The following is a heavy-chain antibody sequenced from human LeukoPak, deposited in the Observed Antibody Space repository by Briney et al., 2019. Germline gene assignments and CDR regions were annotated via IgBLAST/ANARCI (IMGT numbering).Heavy chain of an antibody. Sequence: GGSLRLSCAASGFTFSSYGMHWVRQAPGKGLEWVAVISYDGSNKCYADSVKGRFTISRDNSKNTLYLQMNSLRAEDTAVYYCAKDGYNYFDYRGQGTLVTVSS. V-gene: IGHV3-30*18. CDR3: AKDGYNYFDY. CDR2: ISYDGSNK. J-gene: IGHJ4*02. CDR1: GFTFSSYG. D-gene: IGHD5-24*01.